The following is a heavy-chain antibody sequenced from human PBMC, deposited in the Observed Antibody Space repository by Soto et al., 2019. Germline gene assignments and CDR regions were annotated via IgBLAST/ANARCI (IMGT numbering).Heavy chain of an antibody. CDR2: IYHSGST. CDR1: GGSISSGGYS. Sequence: PSETLSLTCAVSGGSISSGGYSWSWIRQPPGKGLEWIGYIYHSGSTYYNPSLKSRVTISVDRSKNQFSLKLSSVTAADTAVYYCARGAGITGTSFRWFDPCGQ. V-gene: IGHV4-30-2*01. J-gene: IGHJ5*02. D-gene: IGHD1-20*01. CDR3: ARGAGITGTSFRWFDP.